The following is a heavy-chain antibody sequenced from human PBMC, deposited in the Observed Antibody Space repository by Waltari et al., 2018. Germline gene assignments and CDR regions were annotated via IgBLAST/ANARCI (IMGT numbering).Heavy chain of an antibody. J-gene: IGHJ4*02. D-gene: IGHD5-18*01. CDR3: AKDSYSYGHDTLDY. V-gene: IGHV1-2*06. Sequence: QVQLVQSGAEVKKPGASVKVSCKASGYTFTGYYMHWVRKAPGQGLEWMGRINPNRGGTNYAPKFQGRVAMTRDTSISTAYMELSRLRSDDTAVYYCAKDSYSYGHDTLDYWGQGTLVAVSS. CDR2: INPNRGGT. CDR1: GYTFTGYY.